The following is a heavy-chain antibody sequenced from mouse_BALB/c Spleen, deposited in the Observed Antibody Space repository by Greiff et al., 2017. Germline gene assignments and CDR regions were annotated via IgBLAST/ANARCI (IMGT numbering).Heavy chain of an antibody. CDR3: AGPYGNLPFAY. CDR1: GYSITSDYA. J-gene: IGHJ3*01. CDR2: ISYSGST. Sequence: EVQLQQSGPGLVKPSQSLSLTCTVTGYSITSDYAWNWIRQLPGNKLEWMGYISYSGSTSYNPSLKSRISITRDTSKNQFFLQLNSVTTEDTATYYCAGPYGNLPFAYWGQGTLVTVSA. D-gene: IGHD2-10*02. V-gene: IGHV3-2*02.